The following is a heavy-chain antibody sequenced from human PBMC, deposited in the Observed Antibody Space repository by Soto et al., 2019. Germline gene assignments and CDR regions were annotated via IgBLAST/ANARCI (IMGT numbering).Heavy chain of an antibody. Sequence: PGGSLRLSCAASGFTFSSYAMSWVRQAPGKGLEWVSAISGSSGGSTYYADSVKGRFTISRANSKNTLYLQMNSLRTEDTAVYYCATVTSSGWETLDYWGQGTLVTVSS. CDR2: ISGSSGGST. CDR3: ATVTSSGWETLDY. V-gene: IGHV3-23*01. CDR1: GFTFSSYA. D-gene: IGHD6-19*01. J-gene: IGHJ4*02.